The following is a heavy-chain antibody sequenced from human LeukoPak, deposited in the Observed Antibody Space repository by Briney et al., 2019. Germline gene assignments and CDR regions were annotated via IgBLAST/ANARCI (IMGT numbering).Heavy chain of an antibody. Sequence: PGGSLRLSCAVSGFSVSSYGMSWVRQAPGKGLEWVSAITVSGDTTYYADSVKGRFIISRDNSKNTLYLQMNSLRAEDTAVYYCAQGYSGGWFPYWGQGTLVTVSS. V-gene: IGHV3-23*01. CDR1: GFSVSSYG. D-gene: IGHD6-19*01. J-gene: IGHJ4*02. CDR3: AQGYSGGWFPY. CDR2: ITVSGDTT.